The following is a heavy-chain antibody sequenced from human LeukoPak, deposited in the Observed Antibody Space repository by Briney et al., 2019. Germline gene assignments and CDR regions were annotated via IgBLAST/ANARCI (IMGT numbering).Heavy chain of an antibody. CDR3: AKDQQLVSYYYYYYMDV. CDR2: IRYDGSNK. D-gene: IGHD6-13*01. CDR1: GFTFNSYG. V-gene: IGHV3-30*02. J-gene: IGHJ6*03. Sequence: GGSLRLSCAASGFTFNSYGMHWVRQAPGKGLEWVAFIRYDGSNKYYADSVKGRFTISRDNSKNTLYLQMNSLRAEDTAVYYCAKDQQLVSYYYYYYMDVWGKGTTVTISS.